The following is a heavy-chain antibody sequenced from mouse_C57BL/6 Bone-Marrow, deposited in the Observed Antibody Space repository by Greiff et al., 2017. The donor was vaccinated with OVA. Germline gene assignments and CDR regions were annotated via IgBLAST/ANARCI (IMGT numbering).Heavy chain of an antibody. Sequence: VQLQQPGAELVKPGASVKLSCKASGYTFTSYWMQWVKQRPGQGLEWIGEIDPSDSYINYNQKFKGKATLTVDTASSTAYMQLSSLTSEDSAVYYCARRDYDYDDAMDYWGQGTSVTVSS. D-gene: IGHD2-4*01. CDR1: GYTFTSYW. J-gene: IGHJ4*01. V-gene: IGHV1-50*01. CDR3: ARRDYDYDDAMDY. CDR2: IDPSDSYI.